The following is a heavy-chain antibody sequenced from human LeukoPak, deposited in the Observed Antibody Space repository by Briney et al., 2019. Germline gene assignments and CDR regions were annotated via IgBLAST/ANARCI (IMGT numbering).Heavy chain of an antibody. CDR1: GGSISSGSYY. J-gene: IGHJ3*02. V-gene: IGHV4-61*02. CDR2: IYTSGST. D-gene: IGHD2-2*01. CDR3: ARDNWRYCSTTSCQEAFDI. Sequence: SETLSLTCTVSGGSISSGSYYWSWIRQPAGKGLEWIGRIYTSGSTNYNPSLKSRVTTSIDTSKNQFSLKLSSVTAADTAVYYCARDNWRYCSTTSCQEAFDIWGQGTMVTVSS.